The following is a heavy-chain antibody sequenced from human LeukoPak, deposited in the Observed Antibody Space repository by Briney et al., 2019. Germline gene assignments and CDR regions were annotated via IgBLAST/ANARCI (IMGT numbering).Heavy chain of an antibody. V-gene: IGHV4-39*07. CDR2: IYYSGST. CDR1: VRSNSSSSYY. D-gene: IGHD5-18*01. J-gene: IGHJ4*02. CDR3: ARGQKYRNGYTVTELGSGYFDY. Sequence: SETLSLPCTLSVRSNSSSSYYGGWIPRPPGKGLEWIGSIYYSGSTYYNPSLKIRVTISVVTSKNHFSLTLSSVTAADTAVYYCARGQKYRNGYTVTELGSGYFDYWGQGTLVTVSS.